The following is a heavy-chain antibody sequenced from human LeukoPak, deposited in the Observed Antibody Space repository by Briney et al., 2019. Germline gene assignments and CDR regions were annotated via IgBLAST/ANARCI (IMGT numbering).Heavy chain of an antibody. CDR2: IYHSGSA. CDR1: GYSISSTYY. V-gene: IGHV4-38-2*02. D-gene: IGHD1-14*01. Sequence: SETLSLTCTVSGYSISSTYYWGWIRQPPGKGLEWIGSIYHSGSAYYNPSLESRVTISVDTSKNQFSLKLTSVTAADTAVYYCASVPEPYYFDYWGQGTLVTVSS. CDR3: ASVPEPYYFDY. J-gene: IGHJ4*02.